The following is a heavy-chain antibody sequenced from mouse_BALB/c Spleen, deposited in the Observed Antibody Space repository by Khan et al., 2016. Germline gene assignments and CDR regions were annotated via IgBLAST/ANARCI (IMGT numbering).Heavy chain of an antibody. Sequence: QVQLQQSGAELVRPGSSVKISCKASGYAFSSYWMNWVKQRPGQGLEWIGQIYPGDGDTNYNGKFKGKATMTADTSSSTAYMQLSTLTSEESADYCCARGRIHYYVYLDDWGEGTTLTVSS. J-gene: IGHJ2*01. V-gene: IGHV1-80*01. CDR3: ARGRIHYYVYLDD. CDR1: GYAFSSYW. CDR2: IYPGDGDT. D-gene: IGHD1-2*01.